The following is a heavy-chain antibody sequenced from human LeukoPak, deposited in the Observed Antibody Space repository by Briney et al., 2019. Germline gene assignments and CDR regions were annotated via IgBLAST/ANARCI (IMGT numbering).Heavy chain of an antibody. V-gene: IGHV1-46*01. J-gene: IGHJ4*02. Sequence: GASVKVSCKASGYTFTSYYMHWVRQAPGQGLEWMGIINPSGGSTSYAQKFQGRVTMTRDMSTSTVYMELSSLRSEDTAVYYCARERIRGSSDPVVVFDFWGRGTRVSV. CDR1: GYTFTSYY. D-gene: IGHD3-22*01. CDR3: ARERIRGSSDPVVVFDF. CDR2: INPSGGST.